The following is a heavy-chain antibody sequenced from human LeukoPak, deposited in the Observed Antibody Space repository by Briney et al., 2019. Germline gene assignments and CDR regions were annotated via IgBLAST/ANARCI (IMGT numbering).Heavy chain of an antibody. Sequence: GGSLRLSCAASGFTFSSYSMNWVRQAPGKGLEWVSSISSSSSYIYYADSVKGRFTISRDNAKNSLYLQMNSLRAEDTAVYYCARAGQWLVRGKLDYWGQGTLVTVSS. D-gene: IGHD6-19*01. CDR3: ARAGQWLVRGKLDY. V-gene: IGHV3-21*01. CDR1: GFTFSSYS. J-gene: IGHJ4*02. CDR2: ISSSSSYI.